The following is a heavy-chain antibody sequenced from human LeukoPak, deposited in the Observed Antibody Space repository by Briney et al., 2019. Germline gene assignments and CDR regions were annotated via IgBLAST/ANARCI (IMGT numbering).Heavy chain of an antibody. CDR2: IRYDGSNK. CDR1: GFTFSSYG. CDR3: AKDRTLITDYYYYMDV. J-gene: IGHJ6*03. V-gene: IGHV3-30*02. Sequence: GGSLRLSCAASGFTFSSYGMHWVRQAPGKGLEWVAFIRYDGSNKYYADSVKGRFTISRDNSKNTLYLQMNSLRAEDTAVYYCAKDRTLITDYYYYMDVWGKGTTVTVSS.